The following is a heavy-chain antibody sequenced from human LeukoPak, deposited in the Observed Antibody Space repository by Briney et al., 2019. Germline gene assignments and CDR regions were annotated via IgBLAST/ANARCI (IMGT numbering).Heavy chain of an antibody. V-gene: IGHV4-59*02. CDR2: IFSRGNT. CDR1: GGSVSSDY. Sequence: KSSETLSLTCTVYGGSVSSDYWTWIRQAPGKGLEWIGYIFSRGNTEYDTSLKSRATISVDTSKNQCSLTLNSVTAADTAVYYCARVLYRGENWFDPWGQGTLVTVSS. J-gene: IGHJ5*02. D-gene: IGHD3-10*01. CDR3: ARVLYRGENWFDP.